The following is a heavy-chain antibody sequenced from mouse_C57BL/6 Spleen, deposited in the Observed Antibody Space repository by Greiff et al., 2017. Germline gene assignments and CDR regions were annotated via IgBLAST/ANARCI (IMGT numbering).Heavy chain of an antibody. CDR1: GYTFTSYW. J-gene: IGHJ2*01. V-gene: IGHV1-69*01. Sequence: QVQLQQPGAELVMPGASVKLSCKASGYTFTSYWMHWVKQRPGQGLEWIGEIDPSDSYTNYNQKFKGKSTLTVDKSSSTAYMQLSSLTSEDSAVYYCARRWEGGTSFDYWGQGTTLTVSS. D-gene: IGHD1-1*02. CDR3: ARRWEGGTSFDY. CDR2: IDPSDSYT.